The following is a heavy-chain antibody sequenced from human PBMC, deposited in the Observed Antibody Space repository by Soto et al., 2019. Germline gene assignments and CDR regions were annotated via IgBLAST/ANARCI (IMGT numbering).Heavy chain of an antibody. Sequence: QVQLVQSGAEVKKPGSSVKVSCKASGGTFSSYAISWVRQAPGQGLEWRGGIIPIFGTANYAQKFQGRVTITADEHTSTADMELSSLSSEDTAVYYCAGDSDPVGSMDVWGQGTKVTVSS. CDR1: GGTFSSYA. V-gene: IGHV1-69*01. D-gene: IGHD1-26*01. CDR3: AGDSDPVGSMDV. CDR2: IIPIFGTA. J-gene: IGHJ6*02.